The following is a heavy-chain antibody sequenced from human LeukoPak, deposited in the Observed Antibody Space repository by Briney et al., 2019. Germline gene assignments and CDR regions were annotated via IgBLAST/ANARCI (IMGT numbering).Heavy chain of an antibody. Sequence: GESLKISCKGSGYSFTSYWIGWVRQMPGKGLEWMGIIYPGDSDTRYSPSFQGQVTISADKSTSTAYLQWSSLKASDTAMYYCARGYCSGGSCYSAPLDYWGQGTLVTVSS. CDR3: ARGYCSGGSCYSAPLDY. D-gene: IGHD2-15*01. CDR2: IYPGDSDT. V-gene: IGHV5-51*01. CDR1: GYSFTSYW. J-gene: IGHJ4*02.